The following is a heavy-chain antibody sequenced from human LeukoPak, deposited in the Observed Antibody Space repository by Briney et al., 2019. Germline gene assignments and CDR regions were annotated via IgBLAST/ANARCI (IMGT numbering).Heavy chain of an antibody. CDR3: ARVGYRGWLGTYYYYGMDV. J-gene: IGHJ6*02. CDR1: GYTFTSYD. CDR2: MNPNSGNT. V-gene: IGHV1-8*01. D-gene: IGHD6-19*01. Sequence: ASVKVSCKASGYTFTSYDINWVRQATGQGLEWMGWMNPNSGNTGYAQKFQGRVTMTRNTSISTAYMELSSLRSEDTAVYYCARVGYRGWLGTYYYYGMDVWGQGTTVTVSS.